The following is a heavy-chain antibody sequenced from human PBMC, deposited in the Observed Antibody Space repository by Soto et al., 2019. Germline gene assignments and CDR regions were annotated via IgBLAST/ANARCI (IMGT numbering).Heavy chain of an antibody. CDR2: ISSSSSTI. CDR3: ARDDAIYEHLFDY. Sequence: QVQLVESGGGLVTPAGSLRLSCAASGFFFGDYYMSWFRQAPGKGLEWVSYISSSSSTIYYADSVKGRFTISRDNAKNSLYLQMNSLRDEDTAVYYCARDDAIYEHLFDYWGQGTLVTVSS. CDR1: GFFFGDYY. D-gene: IGHD2-2*01. J-gene: IGHJ4*02. V-gene: IGHV3-11*04.